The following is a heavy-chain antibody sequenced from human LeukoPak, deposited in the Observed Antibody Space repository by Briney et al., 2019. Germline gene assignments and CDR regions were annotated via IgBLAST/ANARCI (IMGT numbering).Heavy chain of an antibody. CDR3: ARDVRDLKGIAVAGTGAFDI. D-gene: IGHD6-19*01. Sequence: PGGSLRLSCAASGFTFSSYGMHWVRQAPGKGLEWVAVIWYDGSNKYYADSVKGRFTISRDNSKNTLYLQMNSLRAEDTAVYYCARDVRDLKGIAVAGTGAFDIWGQGTMVTVSS. CDR1: GFTFSSYG. V-gene: IGHV3-33*01. CDR2: IWYDGSNK. J-gene: IGHJ3*02.